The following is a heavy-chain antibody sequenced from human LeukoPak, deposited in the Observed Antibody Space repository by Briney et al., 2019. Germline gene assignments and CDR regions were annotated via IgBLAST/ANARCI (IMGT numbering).Heavy chain of an antibody. CDR2: INPNSGGT. CDR3: ARDGETAPPYGMDV. Sequence: ASVKVSCKASGYTFTGYYMHWVRQAPGQGLEWMGWINPNSGGTNYAQKFQGRVTMTRDTSISTAYMELSRLRSDDTAVYYCARDGETAPPYGMDVWGQGTTVTVSS. D-gene: IGHD2-21*02. CDR1: GYTFTGYY. J-gene: IGHJ6*02. V-gene: IGHV1-2*02.